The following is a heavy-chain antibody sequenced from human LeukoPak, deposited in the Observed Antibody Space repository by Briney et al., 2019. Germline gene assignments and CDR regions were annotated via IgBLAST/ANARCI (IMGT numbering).Heavy chain of an antibody. D-gene: IGHD3-10*01. Sequence: PGGSLRLSCAASGFTVSSNYMSWVRQAPGKGLKWVSVIYSGGSTYYADSVKGRFTISRDNSKNTLYLQMNSLRAEDTAVYYCARERGDSYFDYWGQGTLVTVSS. J-gene: IGHJ4*02. CDR1: GFTVSSNY. CDR3: ARERGDSYFDY. CDR2: IYSGGST. V-gene: IGHV3-66*01.